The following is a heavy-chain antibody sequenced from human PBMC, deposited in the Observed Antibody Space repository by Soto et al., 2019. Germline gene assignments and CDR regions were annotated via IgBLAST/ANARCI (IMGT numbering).Heavy chain of an antibody. CDR2: ISCCGGST. J-gene: IGHJ4*02. Sequence: EVQLLESGGGVVQPGGSLRLSCVASGFNFKNFAMSWVRQAPGEGLEWVSGISCCGGSTSYADSVKGRFRIARDDSTNTLSLQMNNLRVEDTAQYYCAKADGEQWLLPHLDTWGQGTLVTVS. CDR1: GFNFKNFA. CDR3: AKADGEQWLLPHLDT. V-gene: IGHV3-23*01. D-gene: IGHD6-19*01.